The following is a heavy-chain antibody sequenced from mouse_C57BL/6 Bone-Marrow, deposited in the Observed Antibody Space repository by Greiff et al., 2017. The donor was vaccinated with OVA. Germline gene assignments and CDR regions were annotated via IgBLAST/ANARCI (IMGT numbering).Heavy chain of an antibody. CDR3: AKESSGPFAY. Sequence: VQGVESGPGLVAPSQSLSITCTASGFAFTSYGVSWVRQPPGKGLEWLGVIWGDGSTNDHSALISRLSINKDNTKSQVFLKLNSLQTDDTATYYCAKESSGPFAYWGQGTLVTVSA. D-gene: IGHD3-2*02. CDR1: GFAFTSYG. V-gene: IGHV2-3*01. CDR2: IWGDGST. J-gene: IGHJ3*01.